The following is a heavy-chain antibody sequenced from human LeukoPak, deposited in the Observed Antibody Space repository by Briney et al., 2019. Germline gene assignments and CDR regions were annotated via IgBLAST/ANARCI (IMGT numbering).Heavy chain of an antibody. V-gene: IGHV3-23*01. Sequence: GGSLRLSCAASGFTFSSYAMSWVRQAPGKGLEWVSAISGSGGSTYYADSVKGRFTISRDNSKNTLYLQMTSLRAEETAVYYCAKDSKMSYYGSGSHYDYWGQGTLVTVSS. CDR3: AKDSKMSYYGSGSHYDY. CDR1: GFTFSSYA. J-gene: IGHJ4*02. D-gene: IGHD3-10*01. CDR2: ISGSGGST.